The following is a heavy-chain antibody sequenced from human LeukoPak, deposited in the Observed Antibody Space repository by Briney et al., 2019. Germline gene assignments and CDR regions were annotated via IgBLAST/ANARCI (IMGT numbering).Heavy chain of an antibody. CDR3: ARCHRYSSSWQGLYYFDW. D-gene: IGHD6-13*01. V-gene: IGHV3-53*01. J-gene: IGHJ4*02. Sequence: GGSLRLSCAASGFTVSSNYMSWVRQAPGKGLEWVSVIYTDGSTYYADSIKGRFTISRDNSKNTLYLQMNSLRAEDTAVYYCARCHRYSSSWQGLYYFDWWGQGTLVTVSS. CDR2: IYTDGST. CDR1: GFTVSSNY.